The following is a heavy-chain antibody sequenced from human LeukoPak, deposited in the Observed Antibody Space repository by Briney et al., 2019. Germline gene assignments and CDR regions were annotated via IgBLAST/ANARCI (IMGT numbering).Heavy chain of an antibody. CDR3: AGTSYYFDY. V-gene: IGHV3-53*01. Sequence: GGSLRLSCAASGFTFSSYSMNWVRQAPGKGLEWVSVIYSGGSTYYADSVKGRFTISRDNSKNTLYLQMNSLRAEDTAVYYCAGTSYYFDYWGQGTLVTVSS. CDR1: GFTFSSYS. CDR2: IYSGGST. J-gene: IGHJ4*02.